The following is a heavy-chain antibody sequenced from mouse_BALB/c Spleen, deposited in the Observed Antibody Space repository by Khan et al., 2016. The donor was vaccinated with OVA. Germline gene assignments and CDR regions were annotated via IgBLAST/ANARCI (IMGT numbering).Heavy chain of an antibody. CDR3: ARTARIKY. CDR1: GYSITSGYG. D-gene: IGHD1-2*01. Sequence: EVELVESGPGLVKPSQSLSLTCTVTGYSITSGYGWNWIRQFPGNKLEWMGYISYSGSTNYNPSLKSRISITRDTSKNQFFLQLNSVTTEDTATYYWARTARIKYWGQGTTRTVSS. J-gene: IGHJ2*01. CDR2: ISYSGST. V-gene: IGHV3-2*02.